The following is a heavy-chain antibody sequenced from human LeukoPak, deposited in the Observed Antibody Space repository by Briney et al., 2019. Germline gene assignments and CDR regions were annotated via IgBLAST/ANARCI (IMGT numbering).Heavy chain of an antibody. CDR1: GFTFSSYA. Sequence: PGGSLRLSCVASGFTFSSYAVNWVRQAPGGGLGWVSAIRGSGGSTYYADCVKGRFTISRDNSENTLYLRMNSLRAEDTAVYYCAKDRRNTVPTISDYWGQGTLVTVCS. V-gene: IGHV3-23*01. CDR2: IRGSGGST. CDR3: AKDRRNTVPTISDY. J-gene: IGHJ4*02. D-gene: IGHD5-12*01.